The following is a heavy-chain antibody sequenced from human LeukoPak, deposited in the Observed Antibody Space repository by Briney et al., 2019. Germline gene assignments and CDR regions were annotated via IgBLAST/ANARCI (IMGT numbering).Heavy chain of an antibody. V-gene: IGHV1-69*13. J-gene: IGHJ6*04. D-gene: IGHD3-9*01. Sequence: SVKVSCKASGGTFSSYAISWVRQAPGQGLEWMGGIIPIFGTANYAQKFQGRVTITADESTSTAYMELSSLRSEDTAVYYCAKGLNDILTGYYPHPKSYYYYGMDVWGKGTTVTVSS. CDR1: GGTFSSYA. CDR3: AKGLNDILTGYYPHPKSYYYYGMDV. CDR2: IIPIFGTA.